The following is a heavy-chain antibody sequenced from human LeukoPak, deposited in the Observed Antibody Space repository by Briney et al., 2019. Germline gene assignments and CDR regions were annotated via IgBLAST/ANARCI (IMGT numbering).Heavy chain of an antibody. J-gene: IGHJ4*02. CDR3: ARQESPMIVVVPSDYFDY. V-gene: IGHV3-7*01. CDR1: GFTFSSYW. Sequence: GGSLRLSCAASGFTFSSYWMSWVRQAPGKGLEWVANIKQDGSEKYYVDSVKGRFTISRDNAKNSLYLQMNSLRAEDTAVYYCARQESPMIVVVPSDYFDYWGQGTLVTVFS. CDR2: IKQDGSEK. D-gene: IGHD3-22*01.